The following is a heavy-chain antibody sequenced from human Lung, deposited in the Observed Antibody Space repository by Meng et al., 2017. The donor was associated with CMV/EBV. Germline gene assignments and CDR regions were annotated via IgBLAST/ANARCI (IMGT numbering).Heavy chain of an antibody. CDR1: GDSITNHNW. CDR2: IPHRGSS. Sequence: QVQLRESGLALVKPSETLFLPGPVSGDSITNHNWWAWVRQPPGKGLEWIGEIPHRGSSAYNPSLKSRVSMSIDKSKNQFSLKLTSVTAADTAVYHCLRRSGGSVWGQGTLVTVSS. V-gene: IGHV4-4*02. J-gene: IGHJ1*01. D-gene: IGHD3-10*01. CDR3: LRRSGGSV.